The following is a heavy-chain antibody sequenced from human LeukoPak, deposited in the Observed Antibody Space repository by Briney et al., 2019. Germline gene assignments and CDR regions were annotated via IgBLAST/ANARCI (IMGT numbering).Heavy chain of an antibody. CDR1: GFPFTKFA. CDR3: ARDYRYYDSSGYPLTYDAFDI. Sequence: PGGSLRLSCEASGFPFTKFAMGWVRQAPGKGLEWVSGISGSGGRTYHADSVKGRFTISRDNSKNTLYLQMNSLRAEDTAVYYCARDYRYYDSSGYPLTYDAFDIWGQGTMVTVSS. J-gene: IGHJ3*02. D-gene: IGHD3-22*01. CDR2: ISGSGGRT. V-gene: IGHV3-23*01.